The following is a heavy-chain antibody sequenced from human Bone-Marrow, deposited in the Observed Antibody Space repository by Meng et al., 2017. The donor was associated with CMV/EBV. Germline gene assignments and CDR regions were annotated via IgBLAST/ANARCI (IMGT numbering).Heavy chain of an antibody. CDR2: ISAYDGNT. CDR3: ARDIIAARPGFYHYGMDV. Sequence: ASVKVSCKATGYMFTNYGITWVRQGPGQGLKWVGWISAYDGNTVYAQKFYGRITMTTDTSTTTAYMEVRSLRSDDTAIYYCARDIIAARPGFYHYGMDVWGQGTTVTVSS. CDR1: GYMFTNYG. J-gene: IGHJ6*02. V-gene: IGHV1-18*01. D-gene: IGHD6-6*01.